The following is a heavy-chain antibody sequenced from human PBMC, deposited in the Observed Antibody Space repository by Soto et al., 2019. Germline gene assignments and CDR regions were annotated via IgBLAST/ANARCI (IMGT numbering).Heavy chain of an antibody. D-gene: IGHD6-13*01. CDR1: GYTFTGYY. J-gene: IGHJ4*02. V-gene: IGHV1-2*02. Sequence: GASVKVSCKASGYTFTGYYMHWVRQAPGQGLEWMGWISPNSGGTNYAQKFQGRVTMTRDTSISTAYMELGRLRSDDTAVYYCARDIAAAGTGYWGQGTLVTVSS. CDR3: ARDIAAAGTGY. CDR2: ISPNSGGT.